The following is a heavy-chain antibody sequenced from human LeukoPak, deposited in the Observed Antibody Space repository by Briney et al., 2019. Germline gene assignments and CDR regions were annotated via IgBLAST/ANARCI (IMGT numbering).Heavy chain of an antibody. CDR3: ARGSSWYNWFDP. CDR1: GGTFSSYA. CDR2: IIPIFGTA. Sequence: GASVKVSCKASGGTFSSYAISWVRQAPGQGLEWMGGIIPIFGTANYAQKFQGGVTITTDESTSTAYMELSSLRSEDTAVYYCARGSSWYNWFDPWGQGTLVTVSS. D-gene: IGHD6-13*01. V-gene: IGHV1-69*05. J-gene: IGHJ5*02.